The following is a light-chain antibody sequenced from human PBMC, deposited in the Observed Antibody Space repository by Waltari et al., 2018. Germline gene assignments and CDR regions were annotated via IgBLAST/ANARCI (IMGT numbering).Light chain of an antibody. J-gene: IGKJ1*01. Sequence: EIVLTQSPATLSLSPGERATLSCRASQSVSNLLGWYQQKPGQAPRLRIYDASNRATGIPARFSGSGSGTDFTLTISRLEPEDFAIYYCQHRRNWPWTFGQGTRVEIK. CDR1: QSVSNL. CDR3: QHRRNWPWT. CDR2: DAS. V-gene: IGKV3-11*01.